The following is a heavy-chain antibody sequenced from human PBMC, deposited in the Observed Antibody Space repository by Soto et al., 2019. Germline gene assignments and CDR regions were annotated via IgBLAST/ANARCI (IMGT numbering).Heavy chain of an antibody. Sequence: EVQLVESGGGLVKPGGSLRLSCAASGFTFSNAWMNWVRQAPGKGLEWVGRIKSKTDGGTTDYAAPVKGRFTISRDDSKNTLYLQMHSRKTEDTSVYYCTTYNDTIGYSSSATGGMDVWGQGTTVTVSS. CDR1: GFTFSNAW. CDR3: TTYNDTIGYSSSATGGMDV. D-gene: IGHD6-13*01. CDR2: IKSKTDGGTT. V-gene: IGHV3-15*07. J-gene: IGHJ6*02.